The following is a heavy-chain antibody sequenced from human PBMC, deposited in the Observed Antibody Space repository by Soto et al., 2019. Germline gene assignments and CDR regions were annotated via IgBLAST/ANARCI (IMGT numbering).Heavy chain of an antibody. D-gene: IGHD6-19*01. J-gene: IGHJ6*02. CDR2: IIPIFNTA. Sequence: SVKVSCKASGGTFSNYAISWVRQAPGQGLEWMGGIIPIFNTANYAQKFQGRVTITADNSKNTLYLQMNSLRAEDTAVYYCAKGTSGWYYYYYGMDVWGQGTTVTVS. CDR1: GGTFSNYA. CDR3: AKGTSGWYYYYYGMDV. V-gene: IGHV1-69*06.